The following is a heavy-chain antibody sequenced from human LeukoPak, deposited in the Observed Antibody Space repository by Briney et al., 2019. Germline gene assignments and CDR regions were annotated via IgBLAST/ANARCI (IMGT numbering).Heavy chain of an antibody. D-gene: IGHD3-10*01. Sequence: PGGSLRLSCAASGVTFSSYAMHWVRQAPGKGLEWVAVISYDGSNKYYADSVKGRFTISRDNSKNTLYLQMNSLRAEDTAVYYCARDLFYYGSGSYYHGIDYWGQGTLVTVSS. V-gene: IGHV3-30*04. CDR3: ARDLFYYGSGSYYHGIDY. CDR2: ISYDGSNK. J-gene: IGHJ4*02. CDR1: GVTFSSYA.